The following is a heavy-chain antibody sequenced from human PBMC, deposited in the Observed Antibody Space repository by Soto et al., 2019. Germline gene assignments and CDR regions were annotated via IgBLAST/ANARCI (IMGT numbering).Heavy chain of an antibody. J-gene: IGHJ5*02. D-gene: IGHD3-3*01. CDR3: EGNGFLRAFFSP. CDR2: IYYNGRT. V-gene: IGHV4-39*01. Sequence: SETLSLTCTVSGGSISSTRDYWGWIRQSPGTGLEWIAIIYYNGRTYYNSSLKSRVTMSVDTSKNQFSLNLSSVTAADTAVYYGEGNGFLRAFFSPWGKGTLDPVS. CDR1: GGSISSTRDY.